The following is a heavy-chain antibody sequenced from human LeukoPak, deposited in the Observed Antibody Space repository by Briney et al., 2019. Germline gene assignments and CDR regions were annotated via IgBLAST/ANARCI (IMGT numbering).Heavy chain of an antibody. D-gene: IGHD3-16*01. V-gene: IGHV3-74*01. CDR3: ARGRYYLDY. Sequence: GGSLRLSCAASGFTFRSYWMHWVRQAPGKGLVWDSRINGDGSSTTYADSVKGRFTISRDNARNTLYLQMNSLRAEDTAVYYCARGRYYLDYWGQGTLVTVTS. J-gene: IGHJ4*02. CDR2: INGDGSST. CDR1: GFTFRSYW.